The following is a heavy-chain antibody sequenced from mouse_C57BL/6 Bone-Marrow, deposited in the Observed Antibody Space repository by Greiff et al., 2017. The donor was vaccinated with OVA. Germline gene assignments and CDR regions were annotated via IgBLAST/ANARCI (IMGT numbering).Heavy chain of an antibody. CDR1: GYTFTSYW. Sequence: QVQLQQPGAELVKPGASVKLSCKASGYTFTSYWMHWVKQRPGQGLEWIGMIHPNSGSTNYNEKFKSKATLTVDKSSSTAYMQLSSLTSEDSAVYYCARPYDYGSSYPYWYVDVWGTGTTVTGAS. D-gene: IGHD1-1*01. V-gene: IGHV1-64*01. CDR3: ARPYDYGSSYPYWYVDV. CDR2: IHPNSGST. J-gene: IGHJ1*03.